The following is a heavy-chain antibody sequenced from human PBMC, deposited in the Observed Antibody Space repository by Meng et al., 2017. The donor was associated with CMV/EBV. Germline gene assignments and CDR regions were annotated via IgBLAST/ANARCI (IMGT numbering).Heavy chain of an antibody. CDR2: ISYDGSNK. Sequence: FTFSSYAMRWVRQAPGKGLEWVAVISYDGSNKYYADSVKGRFTISRDNSKNTLYLQMNSLRAEDTAVYYCARDGGYCTNGVCYTPDYWGQGTLVTVSS. CDR3: ARDGGYCTNGVCYTPDY. CDR1: FTFSSYA. D-gene: IGHD2-8*01. J-gene: IGHJ4*02. V-gene: IGHV3-30*04.